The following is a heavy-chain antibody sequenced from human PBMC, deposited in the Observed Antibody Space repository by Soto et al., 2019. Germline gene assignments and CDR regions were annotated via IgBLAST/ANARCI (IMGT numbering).Heavy chain of an antibody. Sequence: QVQLQQWGARLLKPSEMLSLTCAVYGGSFSGYYWTWIRQHPGKGLEWIGQINHSGSTNYNPSLRSRVTISVDTSKNQFSLKLSSVTAADTAVYYCARGISMLVVVQTDAPDKYYFDSWGLGTLVTVSS. J-gene: IGHJ4*02. CDR2: INHSGST. V-gene: IGHV4-34*01. D-gene: IGHD2-8*02. CDR3: ARGISMLVVVQTDAPDKYYFDS. CDR1: GGSFSGYY.